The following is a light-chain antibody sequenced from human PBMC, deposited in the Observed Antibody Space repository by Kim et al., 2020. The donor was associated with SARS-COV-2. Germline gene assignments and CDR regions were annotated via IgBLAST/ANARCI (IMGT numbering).Light chain of an antibody. J-gene: IGKJ1*01. Sequence: AIQITQSPSSLSASVGDRVTITCRASQGIRNDLGWYQQTPGKAPNLLIYAASNLQSGVPSMFSGSGSGTDFTLTISSLQPEDFATYYCLQDYTYPRTFGQGTKVDIK. CDR2: AAS. CDR3: LQDYTYPRT. CDR1: QGIRND. V-gene: IGKV1-6*01.